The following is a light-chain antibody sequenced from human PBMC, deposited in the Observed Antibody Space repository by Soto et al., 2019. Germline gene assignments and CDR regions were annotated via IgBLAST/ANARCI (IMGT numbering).Light chain of an antibody. J-gene: IGLJ2*01. Sequence: QSALTQPASVSGYPGQSITISCTGTSSDVGGYNHVSWYQHSPGKDPKLILFAVSDRPSGVSHRFSGSKSGNTASLTISGLQAEDEADYYCCSYTSLSTVVFGGGTKVTVL. CDR2: AVS. CDR1: SSDVGGYNH. CDR3: CSYTSLSTVV. V-gene: IGLV2-14*01.